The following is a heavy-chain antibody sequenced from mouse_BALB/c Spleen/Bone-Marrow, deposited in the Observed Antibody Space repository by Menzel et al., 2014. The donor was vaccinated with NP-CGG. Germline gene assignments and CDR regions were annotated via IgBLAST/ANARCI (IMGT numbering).Heavy chain of an antibody. CDR3: ARGWYSMDD. V-gene: IGHV1-9*01. Sequence: VQLVESGAEQMQPGASVKISCKATGYTFSNYWIERVKQRPGHGLEWIGEILPGNTNANYNEKFKGRATFTADTSSNTAYMQLSSLTSEDSAVYYCARGWYSMDDWGQGTSVTVSS. CDR2: ILPGNTNA. J-gene: IGHJ4*01. CDR1: GYTFSNYW.